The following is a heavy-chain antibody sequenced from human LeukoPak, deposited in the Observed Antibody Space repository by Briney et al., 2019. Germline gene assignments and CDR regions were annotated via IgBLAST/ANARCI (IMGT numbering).Heavy chain of an antibody. V-gene: IGHV3-23*01. CDR3: AKSGRYCSDGGCYSSYFDY. D-gene: IGHD2-15*01. Sequence: GGSLRLSCAASGFSFSSYAMNWVRQAPGKGLEWVSAITGRGGTTHYADSVEGRFTIFRDNSRNTLYLQMNSLRAEDTAVYYCAKSGRYCSDGGCYSSYFDYWGQGTLVTVSS. J-gene: IGHJ4*02. CDR2: ITGRGGTT. CDR1: GFSFSSYA.